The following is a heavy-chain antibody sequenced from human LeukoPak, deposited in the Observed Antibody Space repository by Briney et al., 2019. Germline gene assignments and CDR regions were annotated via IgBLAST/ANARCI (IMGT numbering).Heavy chain of an antibody. CDR1: GFTFSSYG. D-gene: IGHD3-22*01. Sequence: GGSLRLSCAASGFTFSSYGMHWVRQAPGKGLEWVAVISYDGSNKYYADSVKGRFTISRDNSKNTLYLQMNSLRAEDTAVYYCEKAFHCYYYDSRGYSSYFDYWGQGTLVTVYS. J-gene: IGHJ4*02. CDR3: EKAFHCYYYDSRGYSSYFDY. CDR2: ISYDGSNK. V-gene: IGHV3-33*06.